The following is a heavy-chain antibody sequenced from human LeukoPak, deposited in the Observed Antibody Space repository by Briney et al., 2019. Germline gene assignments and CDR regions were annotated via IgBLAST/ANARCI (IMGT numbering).Heavy chain of an antibody. V-gene: IGHV1-46*01. CDR3: AREGVNTAFDY. CDR2: INPSGGST. J-gene: IGHJ4*02. Sequence: ASVKVSCKASGYTFTSYGISWVRQAPGQGLEWMGIINPSGGSTSYAQKFQGRVTMTRDTSTSTVYMELSSLRSEDTAVYYCAREGVNTAFDYWGQGTLVTVSS. D-gene: IGHD5-18*01. CDR1: GYTFTSYG.